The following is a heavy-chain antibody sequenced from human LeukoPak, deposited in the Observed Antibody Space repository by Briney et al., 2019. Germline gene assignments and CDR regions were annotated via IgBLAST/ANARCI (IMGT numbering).Heavy chain of an antibody. CDR2: IIPILGIA. D-gene: IGHD6-13*01. Sequence: EASVKVSRKASGGTFSSYAISWVRQAPGQGLEWMGRIIPILGIANYAQKFQGRVTITADKSTSTAYMELSSLRSEDTAVYYCARTTIRAVAGTQYFQHWGQGTLVTVSS. V-gene: IGHV1-69*04. CDR3: ARTTIRAVAGTQYFQH. J-gene: IGHJ1*01. CDR1: GGTFSSYA.